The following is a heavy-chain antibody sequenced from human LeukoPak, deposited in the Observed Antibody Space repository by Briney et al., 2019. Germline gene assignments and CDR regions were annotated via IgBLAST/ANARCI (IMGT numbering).Heavy chain of an antibody. V-gene: IGHV3-74*01. Sequence: GGSLRLSCAASGFTFSSFWMHWVRQAPGKGLVWVSRINSDGSSTSYADSVKGRFTISRDNAKNTLYLQMNSLRAEDTAVYYCASSRTRYYFDYWGQGTLVTVSS. CDR1: GFTFSSFW. CDR2: INSDGSST. J-gene: IGHJ4*02. CDR3: ASSRTRYYFDY.